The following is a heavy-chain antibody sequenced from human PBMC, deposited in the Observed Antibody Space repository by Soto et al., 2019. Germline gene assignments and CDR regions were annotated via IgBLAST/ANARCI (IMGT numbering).Heavy chain of an antibody. CDR1: GFTFSDYW. J-gene: IGHJ5*02. D-gene: IGHD3-10*01. V-gene: IGHV3-7*05. CDR3: AKAGPYDSGSYMFRYNWFGP. Sequence: PGGSLRLSCVASGFTFSDYWMNWVRQGPGKGLEWVANIEQDGSEVNYVDSVKGRFTISRDKSKNTVDLHMNSLRAEDTAVYYCAKAGPYDSGSYMFRYNWFGPWGPGTLVTVSS. CDR2: IEQDGSEV.